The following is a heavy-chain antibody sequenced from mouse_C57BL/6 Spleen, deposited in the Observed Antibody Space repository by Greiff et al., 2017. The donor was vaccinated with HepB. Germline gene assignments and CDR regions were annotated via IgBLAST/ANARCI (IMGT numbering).Heavy chain of an antibody. CDR2: INPGSGGT. CDR3: ARERIYYGSREGYFDY. Sequence: VQLVESGAELVRPGTSVKVSCKASGYAFTNYLIEWVKQRPGQGLEWIGVINPGSGGTNYNEKFKGKATLTADKSSSTAYMQLSSLTSEDSAVYFCARERIYYGSREGYFDYWGQGTTLTVSS. D-gene: IGHD1-1*01. V-gene: IGHV1-54*01. J-gene: IGHJ2*01. CDR1: GYAFTNYL.